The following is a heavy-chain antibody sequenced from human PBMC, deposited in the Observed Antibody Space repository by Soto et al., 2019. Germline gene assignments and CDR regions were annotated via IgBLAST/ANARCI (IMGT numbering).Heavy chain of an antibody. D-gene: IGHD4-17*01. Sequence: PGGSLRLSCAASGFTFSSYWMHWVRQAPGKGLEWVGRIKSKAAGGTTDYAAPVKGRFSISRDDSTNTLFLHINSLRTEDTGVYYCSYGAHQYFDYWGQGALVTVSS. V-gene: IGHV3-15*07. CDR2: IKSKAAGGTT. CDR3: SYGAHQYFDY. J-gene: IGHJ4*02. CDR1: GFTFSSYW.